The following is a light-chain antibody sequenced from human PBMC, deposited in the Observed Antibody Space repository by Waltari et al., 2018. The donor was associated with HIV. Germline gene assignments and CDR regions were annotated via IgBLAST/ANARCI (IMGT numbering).Light chain of an antibody. J-gene: IGLJ3*02. CDR2: SNN. CDR1: PSNIGSNT. CDR3: AAWDDSLTGPV. V-gene: IGLV1-44*01. Sequence: QSVLTQPPSASGTPGQRVTISCSGSPSNIGSNTVNWYQQVPGTAPKLLIYSNNQRPSGVPDRFSGSESGTSASLAISGLQSEDEADYYCAAWDDSLTGPVFGGGTKVTVL.